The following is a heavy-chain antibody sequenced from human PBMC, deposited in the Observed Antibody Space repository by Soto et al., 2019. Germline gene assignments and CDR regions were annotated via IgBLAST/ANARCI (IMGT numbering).Heavy chain of an antibody. V-gene: IGHV4-39*01. D-gene: IGHD3-16*02. CDR3: ARRYDYIWGSYRYEHFDY. CDR2: IYYSGST. J-gene: IGHJ4*02. Sequence: ASETLSLTCTVSGGSISSSSYYWGWIRQPPGKGLEWIGSIYYSGSTYYNPSLKSRVTISVDTSKNQFSLKLSSVTAADTAVYYCARRYDYIWGSYRYEHFDYWGQGTLVTVSS. CDR1: GGSISSSSYY.